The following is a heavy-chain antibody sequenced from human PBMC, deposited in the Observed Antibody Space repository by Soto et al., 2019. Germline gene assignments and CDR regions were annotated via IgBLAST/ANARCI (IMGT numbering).Heavy chain of an antibody. CDR3: ASSRIAAAPYGMDV. J-gene: IGHJ6*02. Sequence: QVQLVQSGAEVKKPGASVKVSCKASGYTFTSYAMHWVRQAPGQRLEWMGWINAGNGNTKYSQKFQGRVTITSDTSARTAYMVMSSLRSEDAAVYYCASSRIAAAPYGMDVWGQGTTVTVSS. CDR1: GYTFTSYA. D-gene: IGHD6-13*01. CDR2: INAGNGNT. V-gene: IGHV1-3*01.